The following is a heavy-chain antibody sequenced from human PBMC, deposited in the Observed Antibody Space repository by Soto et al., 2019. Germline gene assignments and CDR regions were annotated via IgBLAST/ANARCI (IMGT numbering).Heavy chain of an antibody. Sequence: GGSLRLSCEVSGLTFASYAMYWVRRTPRGGLEWVADIGGSGVQATYADSVKGRFTISRDNSKNTLYLQMNSLRAEDTAVYYPVVAATKWNYWGQGTLVSVSP. CDR3: VVAATKWNY. V-gene: IGHV3-23*01. J-gene: IGHJ4*02. CDR2: IGGSGVQA. D-gene: IGHD2-15*01. CDR1: GLTFASYA.